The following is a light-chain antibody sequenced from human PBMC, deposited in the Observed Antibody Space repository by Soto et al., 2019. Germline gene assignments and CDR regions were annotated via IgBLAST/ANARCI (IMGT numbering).Light chain of an antibody. CDR1: SSDVGGYNY. J-gene: IGLJ1*01. CDR2: EVS. V-gene: IGLV2-14*01. CDR3: SSYTRSSTLV. Sequence: QSVLTQPASVYGSPGQAITISCTGTSSDVGGYNYVSWYQQHPGKAPKLMIYEVSNRPSGVSTRFSGSKSGNTASLTISGLQDEDEADYYCSSYTRSSTLVFGTGTKV.